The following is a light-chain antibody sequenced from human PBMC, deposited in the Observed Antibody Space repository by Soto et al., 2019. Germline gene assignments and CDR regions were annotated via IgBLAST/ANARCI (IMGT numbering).Light chain of an antibody. J-gene: IGKJ1*01. Sequence: IQMTQSPSSLSASVGDRFTITCRASQGISSYLAWYQQKPGKAPKLLIYAASTLQSGVPSRFSGSGSGTDFTLTISCLQSEDFATYYCQQYYSYPRTFGQGSKVDIK. V-gene: IGKV1-8*01. CDR1: QGISSY. CDR2: AAS. CDR3: QQYYSYPRT.